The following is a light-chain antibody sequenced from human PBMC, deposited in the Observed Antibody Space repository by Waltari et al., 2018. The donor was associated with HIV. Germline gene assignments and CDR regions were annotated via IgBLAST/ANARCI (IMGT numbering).Light chain of an antibody. CDR2: GAS. J-gene: IGKJ1*01. CDR1: QSISKN. Sequence: ERVMTQSPSTLSLSPGEGATLSCRASQSISKNLAWYQQKPGQAPRLLIHGASTRATGIPARFSGSGSGTEFTLTISGLQSEDSAVDYCQQYNNWPGTFGQGTKVEI. V-gene: IGKV3-15*01. CDR3: QQYNNWPGT.